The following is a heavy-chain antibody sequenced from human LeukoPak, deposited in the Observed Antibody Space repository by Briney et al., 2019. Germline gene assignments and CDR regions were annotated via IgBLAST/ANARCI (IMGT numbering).Heavy chain of an antibody. D-gene: IGHD3-22*01. CDR1: GGYISSGGYY. J-gene: IGHJ4*02. CDR3: ARDPYDSSALDY. V-gene: IGHV4-31*03. Sequence: SETLSLTCTVSGGYISSGGYYWSWIRQHPGKGLEWIGYIYYSGSTYYNPSLKSRVTISVDTSKSQFSLKLSSVTAADTAVYYCARDPYDSSALDYWGQGTLVTVSS. CDR2: IYYSGST.